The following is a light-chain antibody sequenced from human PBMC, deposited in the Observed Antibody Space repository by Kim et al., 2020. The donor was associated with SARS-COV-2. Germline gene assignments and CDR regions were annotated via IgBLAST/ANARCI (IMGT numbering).Light chain of an antibody. CDR2: NNN. Sequence: GRGVTLSCSGSPSNIGSNTVNWYQQLPGTAPKLLIYNNNQRPSGVPDRFSGSKSGTSASLAISGLQSEDEADYYCAAWDDSLNGVVFGGGTQLTVL. CDR3: AAWDDSLNGVV. V-gene: IGLV1-44*01. CDR1: PSNIGSNT. J-gene: IGLJ2*01.